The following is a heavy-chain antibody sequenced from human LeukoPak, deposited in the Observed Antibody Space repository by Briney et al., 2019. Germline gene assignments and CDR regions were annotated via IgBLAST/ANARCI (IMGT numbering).Heavy chain of an antibody. D-gene: IGHD6-19*01. J-gene: IGHJ5*02. CDR2: INPNSGGT. CDR3: ARGISGCLGFDP. V-gene: IGHV1-2*02. CDR1: GYTFTGYY. Sequence: ASVKVSCKASGYTFTGYYMHWVRQAPGQGLEWMGWINPNSGGTNYAQKLQGRVTMTTDTSTSTAYMELRSLRSDDTAVYYCARGISGCLGFDPWGQGTLVTVSS.